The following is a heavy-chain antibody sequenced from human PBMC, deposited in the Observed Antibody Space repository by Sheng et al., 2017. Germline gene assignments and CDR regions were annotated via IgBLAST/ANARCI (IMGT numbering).Heavy chain of an antibody. J-gene: IGHJ6*02. D-gene: IGHD3-3*01. Sequence: QVQLQQWGAGLLKPSETLSLTCAVYGGSFSGYYWSWIRQPPGKGLEWIGEINHSGSTNYNPSLKSRVTISVDTSKNQFSLKLSSVTAADTAVYYCARGRMYYDFWSGYSEYYYYYYGMDVWGQGTTVTVSS. CDR2: INHSGST. V-gene: IGHV4-34*01. CDR3: ARGRMYYDFWSGYSEYYYYYYGMDV. CDR1: GGSFSGYY.